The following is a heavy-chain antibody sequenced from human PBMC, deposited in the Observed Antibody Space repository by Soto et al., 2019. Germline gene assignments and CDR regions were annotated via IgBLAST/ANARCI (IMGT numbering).Heavy chain of an antibody. Sequence: EVQLLESGGGLVQPGGSLRLSCAASGFTFSSDAMNWVRQAPGKGLEWVSDMSGSGGITYYADSVKGRFTISRDNSKNTLYLHMNSLRAEDTAVYYCAKSAMVRGGGWFDPWGQGTLVTVSS. V-gene: IGHV3-23*01. J-gene: IGHJ5*02. D-gene: IGHD3-10*01. CDR1: GFTFSSDA. CDR2: MSGSGGIT. CDR3: AKSAMVRGGGWFDP.